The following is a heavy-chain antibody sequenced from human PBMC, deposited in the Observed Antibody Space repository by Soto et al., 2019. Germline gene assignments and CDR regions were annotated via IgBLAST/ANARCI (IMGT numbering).Heavy chain of an antibody. CDR3: ASARYCSSTSCYDAFDI. J-gene: IGHJ3*02. CDR1: GYSFTSYW. Sequence: GESLKISCKGSGYSFTSYWSGWVRQMPGKGLEWMGIIYPGDSDTRYSPSFQGQVTISADKSISTAYLQWSSLKASDTAMYYCASARYCSSTSCYDAFDIWGQGTMVTVSS. D-gene: IGHD2-2*01. V-gene: IGHV5-51*01. CDR2: IYPGDSDT.